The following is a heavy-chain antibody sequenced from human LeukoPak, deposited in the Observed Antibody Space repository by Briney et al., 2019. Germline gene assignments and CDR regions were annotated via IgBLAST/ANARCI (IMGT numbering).Heavy chain of an antibody. Sequence: SVKVSCKASGGTFSSYAISWVRQAPGQGLEWMGRIIPILGIANYAQKFQGRVTITADKSTSTAYMELSSLRSEDTAVYYCARSGYSSSWSFDYWGQGTLVTVSS. J-gene: IGHJ4*02. V-gene: IGHV1-69*04. CDR2: IIPILGIA. D-gene: IGHD6-13*01. CDR1: GGTFSSYA. CDR3: ARSGYSSSWSFDY.